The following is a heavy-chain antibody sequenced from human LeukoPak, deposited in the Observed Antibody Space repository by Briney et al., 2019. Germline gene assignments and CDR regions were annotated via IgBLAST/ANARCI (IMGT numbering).Heavy chain of an antibody. CDR3: AGDPARGYDFWSGYYEGGDY. CDR2: INPNSGGT. CDR1: GYTFTGYY. D-gene: IGHD3-3*01. V-gene: IGHV1-2*02. Sequence: ASVKVSCKASGYTFTGYYMHWVRQAPGQGLEWMGWINPNSGGTNYAQKFQGRVTMTRDTSISTAYMELSRLRSDDTAVYYCAGDPARGYDFWSGYYEGGDYWGQGTLVTVSS. J-gene: IGHJ4*02.